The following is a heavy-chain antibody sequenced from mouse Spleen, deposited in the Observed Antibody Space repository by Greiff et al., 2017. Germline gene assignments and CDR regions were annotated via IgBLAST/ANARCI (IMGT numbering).Heavy chain of an antibody. CDR3: ARRGRGVYYGRYFDV. CDR1: GYTFTDYN. V-gene: IGHV1-18*01. D-gene: IGHD2-1*01. Sequence: VQLQQSGPELVKPGASVKIPCKASGYTFTDYNMDWVKQSHGKSLEWIGDINPNNGGTNYNQKFKGKATLTVDKSSSTAYMELRSLTSEDTAVYYCARRGRGVYYGRYFDVWGAGTTVTVSS. J-gene: IGHJ1*01. CDR2: INPNNGGT.